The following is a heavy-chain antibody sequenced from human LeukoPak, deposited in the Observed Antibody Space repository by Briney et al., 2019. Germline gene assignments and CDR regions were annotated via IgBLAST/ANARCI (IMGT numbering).Heavy chain of an antibody. V-gene: IGHV4-59*01. CDR2: IYYSGST. D-gene: IGHD3-3*01. Sequence: SETLSLTCTVSGGSISSYYWSWIRQPPGKGLEWIGYIYYSGSTNYNPSLKSRVTISVDTSKNQLSLKLSSVTAADTAVYYCARVITNYYYYMDVWGKGTTVTVSS. CDR3: ARVITNYYYYMDV. CDR1: GGSISSYY. J-gene: IGHJ6*03.